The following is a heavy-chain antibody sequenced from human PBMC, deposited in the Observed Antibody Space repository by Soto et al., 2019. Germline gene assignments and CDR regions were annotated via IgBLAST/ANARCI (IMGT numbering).Heavy chain of an antibody. CDR1: GGTFSSYA. CDR2: IIPIFGTA. Sequence: SVKVSCKASGGTFSSYAISWVRQATGQGLEWMGGIIPIFGTANYAQKFQGRVTITADESTSTAYMELSSLRSEDTAVYYCAIDDSSGYYSSNYYYYGMDVWGQGTTVTVSS. J-gene: IGHJ6*02. D-gene: IGHD3-22*01. V-gene: IGHV1-69*13. CDR3: AIDDSSGYYSSNYYYYGMDV.